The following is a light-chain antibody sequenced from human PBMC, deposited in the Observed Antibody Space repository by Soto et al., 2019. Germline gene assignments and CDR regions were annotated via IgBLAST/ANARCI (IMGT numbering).Light chain of an antibody. V-gene: IGKV3-11*01. CDR3: QQRSNWHPT. Sequence: EIVLTQSPATLSLSPGERATLSCRASQSVSSYLAWYQQKPGQAPRLLIYDASNRATGIPARFSGSGSGTDFPLTISSLETEDFAVYYCQQRSNWHPTFGQGTKVEIK. J-gene: IGKJ1*01. CDR1: QSVSSY. CDR2: DAS.